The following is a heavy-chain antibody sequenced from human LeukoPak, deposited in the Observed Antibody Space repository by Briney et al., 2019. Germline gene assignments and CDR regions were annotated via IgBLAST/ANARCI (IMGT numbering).Heavy chain of an antibody. CDR1: GFTFDDYA. CDR3: AKTTVTHPEYWYFDL. Sequence: PGGSLRLSCAASGFTFDDYAMHWVRQAPGKGLEWVSGISWNSGSIGYADSVKGRFTISRDNAKNSLYLQMNSLRAEDTALYYCAKTTVTHPEYWYFDLWGRGTLVTVSS. D-gene: IGHD4-17*01. CDR2: ISWNSGSI. V-gene: IGHV3-9*01. J-gene: IGHJ2*01.